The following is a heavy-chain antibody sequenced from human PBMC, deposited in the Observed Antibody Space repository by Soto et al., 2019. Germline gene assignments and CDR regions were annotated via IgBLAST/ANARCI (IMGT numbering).Heavy chain of an antibody. V-gene: IGHV1-18*01. D-gene: IGHD3-3*01. CDR3: ARGVEVLRFLEWLLYNDY. CDR2: ISAYNGNT. Sequence: QVQLVQSGAEVKKPGASVKVSCKASGYTFTSYGISWVRQAPGQGLEWMGWISAYNGNTNYAQKLQGRVTMTTDTSTSPAYMELRSLRSDDTAVYYCARGVEVLRFLEWLLYNDYWGQGTLVTVSS. J-gene: IGHJ4*02. CDR1: GYTFTSYG.